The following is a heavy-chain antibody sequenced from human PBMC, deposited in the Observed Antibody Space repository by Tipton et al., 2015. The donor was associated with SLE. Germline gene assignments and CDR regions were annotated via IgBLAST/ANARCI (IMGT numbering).Heavy chain of an antibody. V-gene: IGHV3-49*04. CDR2: IKIKSYGETT. D-gene: IGHD5-18*01. CDR3: TRDPYHVDTAMGDAFDI. Sequence: SLRLSCSASGFSFRDYAMNWVRQAPGKGLEWVGFIKIKSYGETTEYAASVKDRFTISRDDSKSIAYLQMNSLKTEDTAVYYCTRDPYHVDTAMGDAFDIWGQGTMVTVSS. J-gene: IGHJ3*02. CDR1: GFSFRDYA.